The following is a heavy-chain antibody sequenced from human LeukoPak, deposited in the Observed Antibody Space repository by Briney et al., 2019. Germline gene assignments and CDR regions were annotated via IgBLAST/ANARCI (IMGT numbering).Heavy chain of an antibody. CDR3: ARSYSSSSYYFDY. Sequence: GESLKISCKGSGYSFTGYWIGWVRQMPGKGLEWMGIIYPGDSDTRYSPSFQGQVTISADKSISTAYLQWSSLKASDTAMYYCARSYSSSSYYFDYWGQGTLVTVSS. D-gene: IGHD6-6*01. CDR2: IYPGDSDT. J-gene: IGHJ4*02. CDR1: GYSFTGYW. V-gene: IGHV5-51*01.